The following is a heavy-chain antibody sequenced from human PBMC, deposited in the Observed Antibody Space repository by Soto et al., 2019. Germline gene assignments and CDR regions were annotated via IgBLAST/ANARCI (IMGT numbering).Heavy chain of an antibody. CDR1: GYTFTSYA. J-gene: IGHJ5*02. V-gene: IGHV1-3*01. CDR3: ARVITEGYWIWFDP. D-gene: IGHD2-15*01. CDR2: INAGNGNT. Sequence: ASVKVSCKASGYTFTSYAMHWVRQAPGQRLEWMGWINAGNGNTKYSQKFQGRVTITRDTSASTAYMELSSLRSEDTAVYYCARVITEGYWIWFDPWGQGTLVTVSS.